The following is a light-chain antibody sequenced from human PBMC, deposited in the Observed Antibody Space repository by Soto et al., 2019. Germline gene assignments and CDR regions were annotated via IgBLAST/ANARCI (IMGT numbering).Light chain of an antibody. Sequence: EIVLTQSPATLSLSPGERATLSCRASQSVRSYLAWYQQKPGQTPRLLIYDAFNRATGIPARFSGSGSGTDFTLTISSLEPEYFAVYYCQQRGNWPQTFGPGTKVDI. J-gene: IGKJ3*01. CDR2: DAF. V-gene: IGKV3-11*01. CDR3: QQRGNWPQT. CDR1: QSVRSY.